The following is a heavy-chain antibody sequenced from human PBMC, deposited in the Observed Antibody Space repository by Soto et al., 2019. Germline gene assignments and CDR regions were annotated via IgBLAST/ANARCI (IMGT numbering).Heavy chain of an antibody. CDR3: ARGRGVATNEEGYYYYYYMDV. Sequence: ASLKVSCKASGYTFTGYYMHWVRQAPGQGLEWMGWINPNSGGTNYAQKFQGWVTMTRDTSISTAYMELSRLRSDDTAVYYCARGRGVATNEEGYYYYYYMDVWGKGTTVTVSS. J-gene: IGHJ6*03. CDR2: INPNSGGT. D-gene: IGHD5-12*01. V-gene: IGHV1-2*04. CDR1: GYTFTGYY.